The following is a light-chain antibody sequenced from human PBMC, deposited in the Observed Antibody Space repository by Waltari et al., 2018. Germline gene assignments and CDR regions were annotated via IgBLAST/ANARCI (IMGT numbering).Light chain of an antibody. V-gene: IGLV2-18*02. CDR3: SSYTSSSTVL. CDR1: STYLGSYTR. Sequence: QSALTQPPSVSCSPGQSVTISCPPTSTYLGSYTRVSGYQQSPGTAPKVIIHEVSNRPSGVPGRFSGSKSGNTASLTISRLQAEDEADYYCSSYTSSSTVLFGGGTKLTVL. CDR2: EVS. J-gene: IGLJ2*01.